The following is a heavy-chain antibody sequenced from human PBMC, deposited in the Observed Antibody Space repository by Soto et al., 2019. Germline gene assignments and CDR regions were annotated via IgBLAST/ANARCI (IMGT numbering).Heavy chain of an antibody. D-gene: IGHD3-9*01. CDR1: GGSISSGDYY. V-gene: IGHV4-30-4*01. J-gene: IGHJ6*02. CDR2: IYYSGST. Sequence: PSETLSLTCTVSGGSISSGDYYWSWIRQPPGKGLEWIGYIYYSGSTYYNPSLKSRVTISVDTSKNQFSLKLSSVTAADTAVYYCARAGLRYFVGGMDVWGQGTTVTVSS. CDR3: ARAGLRYFVGGMDV.